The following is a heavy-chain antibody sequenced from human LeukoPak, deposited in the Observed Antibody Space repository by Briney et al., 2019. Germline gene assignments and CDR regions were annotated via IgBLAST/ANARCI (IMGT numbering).Heavy chain of an antibody. V-gene: IGHV4-39*01. CDR1: GGSINTASYY. CDR2: IYYSGST. D-gene: IGHD3-10*01. CDR3: ARNRYYYGSGNYGVPNWFDP. Sequence: SETLSLTCTVSGGSINTASYYWGWIRQPPGKGLKWIGSIYYSGSTYYNPSLKSRVTISVDTSKNQFSLKLNSVTAADTAVYYCARNRYYYGSGNYGVPNWFDPWGQGTLVTVSS. J-gene: IGHJ5*02.